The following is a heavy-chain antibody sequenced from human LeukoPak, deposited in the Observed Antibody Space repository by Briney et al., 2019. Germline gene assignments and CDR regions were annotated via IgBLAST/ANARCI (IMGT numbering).Heavy chain of an antibody. CDR1: GGTFSSYA. Sequence: ASVKVSCKASGGTFSSYAISWVRQAPGQGLEWMGGIIPIFGTANYAQKFQGRVTITADESTSTAYMELSSLRSEDTAVYYCATYPREVATIWLMNDAFDIWGQGTMVTVPS. D-gene: IGHD5-24*01. CDR3: ATYPREVATIWLMNDAFDI. J-gene: IGHJ3*02. V-gene: IGHV1-69*13. CDR2: IIPIFGTA.